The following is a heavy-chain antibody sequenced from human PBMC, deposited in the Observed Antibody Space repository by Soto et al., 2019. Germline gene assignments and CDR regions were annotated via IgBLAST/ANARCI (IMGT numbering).Heavy chain of an antibody. Sequence: EVQLVESGGGLVKPGGSLRLSCAASGFTFSYYGMNWVRQAPGKGLEWVSSISSSSSSIYYADSVRGRFTISRDNAKNSLYLQVNSLRAEDTAVYYCARVGDYYGMDVWGQGTTVTGSS. V-gene: IGHV3-21*01. D-gene: IGHD2-15*01. CDR1: GFTFSYYG. J-gene: IGHJ6*02. CDR3: ARVGDYYGMDV. CDR2: ISSSSSSI.